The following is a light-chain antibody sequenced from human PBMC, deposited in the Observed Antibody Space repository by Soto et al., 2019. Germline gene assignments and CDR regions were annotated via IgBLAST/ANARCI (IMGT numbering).Light chain of an antibody. CDR2: GAS. Sequence: EVVLTQSPATLSLSPGERATISCRANQSVSANYLAWYQQKPGQAPRLLIYGASSRATGIPDRFSGSGSGTDFTLTISRLEPEDFAVFYCHQDGSSPFTFGPGTKVDIK. CDR1: QSVSANY. V-gene: IGKV3-20*01. CDR3: HQDGSSPFT. J-gene: IGKJ3*01.